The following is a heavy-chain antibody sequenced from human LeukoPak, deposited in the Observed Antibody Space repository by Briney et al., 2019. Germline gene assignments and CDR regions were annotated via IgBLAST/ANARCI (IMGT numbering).Heavy chain of an antibody. CDR3: ARAGRVPSQGGKIDY. V-gene: IGHV1-2*02. CDR1: GYTFTGYY. D-gene: IGHD3-16*01. CDR2: INPNSGGT. J-gene: IGHJ4*02. Sequence: SVKVSCMASGYTFTGYYMHWVRQAPGQGLEWMGWINPNSGGTNYAQKFQGRVTMTRDTSISTAYMELSRLRSDDTAVYYCARAGRVPSQGGKIDYWGQGTLVTVSS.